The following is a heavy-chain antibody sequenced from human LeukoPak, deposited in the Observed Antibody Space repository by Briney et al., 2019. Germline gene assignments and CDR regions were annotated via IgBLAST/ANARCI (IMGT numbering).Heavy chain of an antibody. V-gene: IGHV3-30*04. CDR3: ARGLYKNGWYYFDY. Sequence: PGGSLRLSCAASGFTFTAFAMHWVRQAPGKGLEWVAVISYDGNNKYYADSVKGRFTISRDNSENTLHLQMNSLKDEDTAVYYCARGLYKNGWYYFDYWGQGTLVTVSS. CDR2: ISYDGNNK. CDR1: GFTFTAFA. D-gene: IGHD6-19*01. J-gene: IGHJ4*02.